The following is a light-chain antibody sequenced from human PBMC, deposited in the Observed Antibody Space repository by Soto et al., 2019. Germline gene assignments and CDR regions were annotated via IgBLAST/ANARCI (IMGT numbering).Light chain of an antibody. CDR1: SSNIGAGYD. CDR3: QSYDSSLSGHVI. J-gene: IGLJ2*01. Sequence: QSVLTQPPSVSGAPGQRVTISCTGSSSNIGAGYDVHWYQQLPGTAPKLLIYDNNHRPSWVPDRFSGSKSGTSASLAITGLQAEDEADYYCQSYDSSLSGHVIFGGGTKLTVL. V-gene: IGLV1-40*01. CDR2: DNN.